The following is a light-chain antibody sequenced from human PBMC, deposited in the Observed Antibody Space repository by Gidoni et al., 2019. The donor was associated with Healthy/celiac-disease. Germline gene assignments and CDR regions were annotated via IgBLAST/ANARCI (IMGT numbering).Light chain of an antibody. CDR2: AAS. J-gene: IGKJ4*01. CDR3: QQYYSYPET. CDR1: QGISSY. V-gene: IGKV1-8*01. Sequence: AIRITQSPSSLSASTGDRVTITCRASQGISSYLAWYQQKPGKAPKLLIYAASTLQSGVPSRFSGSGSGTDFTLTISCLQSEDFATYYCQQYYSYPETFGGXTKVEIK.